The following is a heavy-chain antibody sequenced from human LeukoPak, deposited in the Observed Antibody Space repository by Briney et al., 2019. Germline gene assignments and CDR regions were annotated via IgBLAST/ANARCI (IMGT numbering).Heavy chain of an antibody. Sequence: GASVKISCKASGYTFTGYYIHWVRQAPGQGLEWVGWINPNSGGTNYAQKFQGRVTMTRDTSISTAYMELSSLRSDDTAVFYCASGPRTNYGSLGDYYFDYWGQGTLVTVSS. V-gene: IGHV1-2*02. J-gene: IGHJ4*02. CDR3: ASGPRTNYGSLGDYYFDY. CDR2: INPNSGGT. CDR1: GYTFTGYY. D-gene: IGHD3-10*01.